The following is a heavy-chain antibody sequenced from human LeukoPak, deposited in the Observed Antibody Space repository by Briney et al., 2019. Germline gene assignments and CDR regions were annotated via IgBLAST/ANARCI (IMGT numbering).Heavy chain of an antibody. CDR1: GYTFTGYY. CDR2: INPNSGGT. V-gene: IGHV1-2*02. CDR3: AAFGIAAAGDYYYYMDV. D-gene: IGHD6-13*01. J-gene: IGHJ6*03. Sequence: ASVKVSCKASGYTFTGYYMHWVRQAPGQGLEWMGWINPNSGGTNYAQKFQGRVTMTRATSISTAYMELSRLRSDDTAVYYCAAFGIAAAGDYYYYMDVWGKGTTVTVSS.